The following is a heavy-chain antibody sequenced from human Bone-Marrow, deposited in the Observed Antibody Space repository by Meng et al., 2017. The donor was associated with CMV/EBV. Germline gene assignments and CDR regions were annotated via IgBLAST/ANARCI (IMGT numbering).Heavy chain of an antibody. J-gene: IGHJ5*01. Sequence: GESLKISCAASGFTFSSYGMHWVRQAPGKGLEWVAVIWYDGSNKYYADSVKGRFTISRDNSKNTLYLQMNNLRVDDAARYFCFRGHYDGAWGHGTLVTVSS. V-gene: IGHV3-33*01. CDR2: IWYDGSNK. CDR1: GFTFSSYG. D-gene: IGHD3-16*01. CDR3: FRGHYDGA.